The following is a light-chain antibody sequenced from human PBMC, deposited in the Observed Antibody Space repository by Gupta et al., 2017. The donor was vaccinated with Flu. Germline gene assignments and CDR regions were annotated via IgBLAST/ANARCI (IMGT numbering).Light chain of an antibody. CDR1: QSIRNY. CDR2: GIS. Sequence: DIHMTQSPSSLSASVGDRVTITCRASQSIRNYLNWYQQRPGKAPKLLIYGISTLHSGVPSRFSGSGYGTDFTLTITRLQPEDFATYYCQQTNSSPRRFGQGTKLEIK. V-gene: IGKV1-39*01. CDR3: QQTNSSPRR. J-gene: IGKJ1*01.